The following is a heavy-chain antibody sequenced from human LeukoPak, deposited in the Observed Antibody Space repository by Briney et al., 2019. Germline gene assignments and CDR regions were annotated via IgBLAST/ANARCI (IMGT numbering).Heavy chain of an antibody. Sequence: PGGSLRLSCAASGFTFSSYEMNWVRQAPGKGLEWVSYISSSGSTIYYADSVKGRFTISRDNAKNPLYLQMNSLRAEDTAVYYCARVGHYYYYYMDVWGKGTTVTISS. CDR1: GFTFSSYE. J-gene: IGHJ6*03. CDR2: ISSSGSTI. V-gene: IGHV3-48*03. CDR3: ARVGHYYYYYMDV.